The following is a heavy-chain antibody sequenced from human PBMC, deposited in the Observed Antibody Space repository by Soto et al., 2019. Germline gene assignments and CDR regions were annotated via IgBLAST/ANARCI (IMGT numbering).Heavy chain of an antibody. D-gene: IGHD5-18*01. CDR1: GFTFSTYG. CDR2: IWYDGSNK. Sequence: QVQLVESGGGVVQPGKSLRLSCAASGFTFSTYGMHWVRQAPGKGLEWVAVIWYDGSNKYHGDSLKGRFTISRDNSKNTLYLQINNLRAEDTALYYCGRDGALGDTAVVDSWVQGTLVTVSS. J-gene: IGHJ4*02. V-gene: IGHV3-33*01. CDR3: GRDGALGDTAVVDS.